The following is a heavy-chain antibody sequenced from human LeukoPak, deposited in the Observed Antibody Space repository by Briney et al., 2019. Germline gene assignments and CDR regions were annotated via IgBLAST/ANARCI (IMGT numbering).Heavy chain of an antibody. Sequence: GGSLRLSCAASGFTLRSHWMHWVRHAPGKGLVWVSRINTDGSNIKYVDSVKGRFTISRDNAKNTVYLQMNSLRVEDTSVYYCARDGLVRGSFDIWGQGTLVTVSA. D-gene: IGHD3-10*01. J-gene: IGHJ3*02. CDR1: GFTLRSHW. V-gene: IGHV3-74*03. CDR3: ARDGLVRGSFDI. CDR2: INTDGSNI.